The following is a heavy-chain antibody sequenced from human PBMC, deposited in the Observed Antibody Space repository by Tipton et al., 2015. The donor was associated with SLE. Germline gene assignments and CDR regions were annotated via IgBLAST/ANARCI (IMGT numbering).Heavy chain of an antibody. D-gene: IGHD5-12*01. CDR3: ARWSGYDGDWYFDL. CDR2: INPNSGGT. CDR1: GYTFTGYY. V-gene: IGHV1-2*06. Sequence: QLVQSGAEVKKPGASVKASCKASGYTFTGYYMHWVRQAPGQGLEWMGRINPNSGGTNYAQKFQGRVTMTRDTSISTAYMELSRLRSDDTAVYYCARWSGYDGDWYFDLWGRGTLVTVSS. J-gene: IGHJ2*01.